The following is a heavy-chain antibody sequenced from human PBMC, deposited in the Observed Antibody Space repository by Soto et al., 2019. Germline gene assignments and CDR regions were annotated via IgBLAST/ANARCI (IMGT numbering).Heavy chain of an antibody. CDR1: GITFSNSA. CDR2: INSGNGNT. J-gene: IGHJ3*02. V-gene: IGHV1-3*01. CDR3: ARSGLRAGGDLVYALEI. D-gene: IGHD2-21*01. Sequence: QVQLVQSGAEVKKPGASVKISCKASGITFSNSALHWVRQAPGQGLEWMGWINSGNGNTKYSQKLQGGVTITRETSASTAYIDLSSLRSEDTAVYYCARSGLRAGGDLVYALEIWGQGTMVTVSS.